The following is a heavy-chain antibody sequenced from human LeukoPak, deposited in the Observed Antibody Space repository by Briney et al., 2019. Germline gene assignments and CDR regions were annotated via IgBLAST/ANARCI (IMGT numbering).Heavy chain of an antibody. D-gene: IGHD6-19*01. Sequence: GASVKVSCKASGYTFTSYYMHWVRQATGQGLEWTGWMNPNSGNTGYAQKFQGRVTITRNTSISTAYMELSSLRSEDTAVYYCARGLSGWYYYYYMDVWGKGTTVTVSS. CDR2: MNPNSGNT. CDR3: ARGLSGWYYYYYMDV. V-gene: IGHV1-8*01. J-gene: IGHJ6*03. CDR1: GYTFTSYY.